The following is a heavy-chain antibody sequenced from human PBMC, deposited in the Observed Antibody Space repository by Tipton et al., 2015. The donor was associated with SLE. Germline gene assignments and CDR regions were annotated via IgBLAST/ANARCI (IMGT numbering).Heavy chain of an antibody. CDR2: IYTRGST. J-gene: IGHJ3*02. D-gene: IGHD2-15*01. CDR3: ARDRGSLGAFDI. Sequence: TLSLTCTVSGGSISSYYWSWIRQPAGKGLEWIGRIYTRGSTNYNPSLKSRVTMSVDTSKNQFSLKLSSVTAADTAVYYCARDRGSLGAFDIWCQGTMVTVSS. CDR1: GGSISSYY. V-gene: IGHV4-4*07.